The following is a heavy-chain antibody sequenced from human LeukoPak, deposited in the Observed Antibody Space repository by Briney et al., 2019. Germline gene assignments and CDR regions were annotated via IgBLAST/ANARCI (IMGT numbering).Heavy chain of an antibody. V-gene: IGHV3-30*03. Sequence: GGSLRLSCAASGFTFTTYGMHWVRQSPAQGLELVALITYDGYYQYYSDSVKSRFTISSDTSKNTLYLQMNSLRAEDTAVYYSARDLSPVIRASPMGYWGQGTLVTVSS. CDR1: GFTFTTYG. D-gene: IGHD2-21*01. CDR3: ARDLSPVIRASPMGY. CDR2: ITYDGYYQ. J-gene: IGHJ4*02.